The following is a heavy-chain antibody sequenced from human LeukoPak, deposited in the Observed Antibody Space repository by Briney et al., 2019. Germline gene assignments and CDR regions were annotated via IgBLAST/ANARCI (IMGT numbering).Heavy chain of an antibody. J-gene: IGHJ4*02. CDR1: GFTFSKYG. CDR3: AKDRGFAFASGSSELDY. Sequence: GRSLRLSCAASGFTFSKYGMHWVRQAPGKGLEWVAVISFDGSSKYYADSVRGRITISRDNSRNTLYLQMNSLRPEDTAVYYCAKDRGFAFASGSSELDYWGQGTLVTVSS. V-gene: IGHV3-30*18. CDR2: ISFDGSSK. D-gene: IGHD3-10*01.